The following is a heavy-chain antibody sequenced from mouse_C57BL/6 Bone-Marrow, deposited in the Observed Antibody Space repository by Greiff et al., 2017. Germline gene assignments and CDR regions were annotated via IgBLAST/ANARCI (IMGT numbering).Heavy chain of an antibody. V-gene: IGHV1-69*01. J-gene: IGHJ4*01. CDR1: GYTFTSYW. Sequence: QVQLQQPGAELVMPGASVKLSCKASGYTFTSYWMHWVKQRPGQGLEWIGEIDPSDSYTNYNQKFKGKSTLTADKSSSTAYMQLSSLTSEDSAVYYCARTAYYSNYGAMDYWGQGTSVTVSS. CDR3: ARTAYYSNYGAMDY. CDR2: IDPSDSYT. D-gene: IGHD2-5*01.